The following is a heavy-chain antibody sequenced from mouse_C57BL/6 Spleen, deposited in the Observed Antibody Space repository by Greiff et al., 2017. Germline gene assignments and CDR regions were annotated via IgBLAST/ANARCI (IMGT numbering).Heavy chain of an antibody. J-gene: IGHJ2*01. D-gene: IGHD2-1*01. CDR1: GFNIKDDY. CDR3: TTCNLYYFDY. CDR2: IDPENGDT. Sequence: EVQLQQSGAELVRPGASVKLSCTASGFNIKDDYMHWVKQRPEQGLEWIGWIDPENGDTEYASKFQGKATITADTSSNTAYLQLSSLTSEDTAVYYCTTCNLYYFDYWGQGTTLTVSS. V-gene: IGHV14-4*01.